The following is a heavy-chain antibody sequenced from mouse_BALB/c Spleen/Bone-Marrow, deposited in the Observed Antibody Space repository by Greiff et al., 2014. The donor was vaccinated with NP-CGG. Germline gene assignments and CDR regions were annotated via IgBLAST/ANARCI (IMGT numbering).Heavy chain of an antibody. CDR1: GFTFSSFG. J-gene: IGHJ4*01. D-gene: IGHD2-4*01. CDR2: ISNGSSTI. CDR3: ARKGAMITHYYAMDY. Sequence: DVKLVESGGGLVQPRGSRKLSCAASGFTFSSFGMHWVRQAPEKGLEWVAYISNGSSTIYYADTVKGRFTISRDNPKNTLFLQMTSLRSEDTAMYYCARKGAMITHYYAMDYWGQGTSVTVSS. V-gene: IGHV5-17*02.